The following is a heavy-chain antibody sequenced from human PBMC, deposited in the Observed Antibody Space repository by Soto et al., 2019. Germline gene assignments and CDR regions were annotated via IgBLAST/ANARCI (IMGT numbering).Heavy chain of an antibody. D-gene: IGHD3-3*01. CDR2: IYWDDDK. CDR1: GFSLSHSGVG. Sequence: QIPLKESGPTLVKTTKTLKLTFNFSGFSLSHSGVGVGWIRQPPGKALEWLALIYWDDDKRYSPSLKSRLTITKDTSKNQVVLTMTNMDPVDTATYYCAHCGFWSGYRWFDPWGQGTLVTVSS. CDR3: AHCGFWSGYRWFDP. V-gene: IGHV2-5*02. J-gene: IGHJ5*02.